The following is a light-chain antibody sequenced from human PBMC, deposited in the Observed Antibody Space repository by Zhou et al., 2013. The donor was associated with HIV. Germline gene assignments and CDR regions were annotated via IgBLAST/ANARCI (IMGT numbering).Light chain of an antibody. V-gene: IGKV3-11*01. CDR3: QQRSDWPIT. CDR1: QSVRNY. J-gene: IGKJ5*01. CDR2: DTS. Sequence: EVVLTQSPVTLSLSPGERATLSCRASQSVRNYLAWYQQKCGQAPRLLIYDTSNRATGIPARFSGSGSGTDFTLTISSLEPEDFAVYYCQQRSDWPITFGQGTRLE.